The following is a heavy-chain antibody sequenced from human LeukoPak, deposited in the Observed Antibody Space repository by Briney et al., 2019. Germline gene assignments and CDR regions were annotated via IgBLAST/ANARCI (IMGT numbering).Heavy chain of an antibody. D-gene: IGHD6-19*01. CDR2: ISGSGGST. CDR3: AKSPSSGWYRGAPDY. Sequence: GGSLRLSCAASGFTVSSNYMSWVRQAPGKGLEWVSAISGSGGSTYYADSVKGRFTISRDNSKNTLYLQMNSLRAEDTAVYYCAKSPSSGWYRGAPDYWGQGTLVTVSS. J-gene: IGHJ4*02. CDR1: GFTVSSNY. V-gene: IGHV3-23*01.